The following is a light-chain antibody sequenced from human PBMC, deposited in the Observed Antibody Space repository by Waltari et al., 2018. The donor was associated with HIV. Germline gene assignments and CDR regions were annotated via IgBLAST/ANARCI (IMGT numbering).Light chain of an antibody. J-gene: IGKJ1*01. V-gene: IGKV3-20*01. CDR3: QQYGSSRWT. CDR1: QRVIGAH. Sequence: VLLTQSPDTLSLSPGESATLSCRASQRVIGAHLAWYQQKPGQSPRLLIFDASSRAAGIPDRFSGSGSETEFTLTIIELEPEDFAVYYCQQYGSSRWTFGQGTKVEI. CDR2: DAS.